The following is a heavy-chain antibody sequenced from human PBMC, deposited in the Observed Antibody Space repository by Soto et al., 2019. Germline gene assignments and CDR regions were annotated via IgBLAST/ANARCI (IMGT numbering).Heavy chain of an antibody. CDR1: GFTFSPYA. CDR2: IRDSGSNT. V-gene: IGHV3-23*01. J-gene: IGHJ4*02. CDR3: AKSLSTATSFDY. Sequence: PGGSLRLSCAASGFTFSPYAMTWVRQAPGKGLEWVSSIRDSGSNTNYADSVKGRFTISRDNSKNTLFLQMNSLRAEDTAVYYCAKSLSTATSFDYWGQGTPVTVSS.